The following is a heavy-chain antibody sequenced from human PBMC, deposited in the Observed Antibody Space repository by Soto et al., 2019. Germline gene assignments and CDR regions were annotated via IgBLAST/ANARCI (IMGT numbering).Heavy chain of an antibody. J-gene: IGHJ5*02. D-gene: IGHD6-6*01. Sequence: QVQLQESGPGLVKPSGTLSFTCAVSGGSISSGNWWSWVRQPPGKGLEWIGEIYHSGSTNYNPSLESRVTISVDKSKNQFSLKLSSVTAADTAVYYCAGWDRFGTSSQPWGQGTLVTVSS. CDR1: GGSISSGNW. CDR2: IYHSGST. V-gene: IGHV4-4*02. CDR3: AGWDRFGTSSQP.